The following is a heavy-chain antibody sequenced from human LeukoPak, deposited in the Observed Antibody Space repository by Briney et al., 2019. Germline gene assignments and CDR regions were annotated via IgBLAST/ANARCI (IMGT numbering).Heavy chain of an antibody. D-gene: IGHD6-19*01. Sequence: GGSLRLSCAASGFTFSSYDMHWVRQGTGKGLEWVSAINSAGDTYYPDSVKGRFTISRENAKNSLYLQMNSLRAGDTAVYYCARAGGWGMDVRSQGTTVTVSS. CDR3: ARAGGWGMDV. CDR1: GFTFSSYD. V-gene: IGHV3-13*04. J-gene: IGHJ6*02. CDR2: INSAGDT.